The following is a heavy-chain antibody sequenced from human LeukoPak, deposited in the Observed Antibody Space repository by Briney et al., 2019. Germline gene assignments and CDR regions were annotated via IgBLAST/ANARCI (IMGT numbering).Heavy chain of an antibody. CDR1: GFTFDDYA. Sequence: GGSLRPSCAASGFTFDDYAMHWVRQAPGKGLGWVSGISWNSGSIGYADSVKGRFTISRDNAKNSLYLQMNSLRAEDTAVYYCARDQYDILTDYAFDIWGQGTMVTVSS. V-gene: IGHV3-9*01. CDR2: ISWNSGSI. D-gene: IGHD3-9*01. CDR3: ARDQYDILTDYAFDI. J-gene: IGHJ3*02.